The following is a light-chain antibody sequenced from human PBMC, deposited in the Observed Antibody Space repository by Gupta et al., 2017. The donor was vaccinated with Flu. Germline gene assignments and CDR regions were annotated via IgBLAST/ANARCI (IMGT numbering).Light chain of an antibody. V-gene: IGLV1-44*01. Sequence: SVTITCSESSSSIVSNPVHWYQQCSGTSPKLLMYSNAQRPSVFPDRFSGSKSVTAASLSISGLQAEEDADYYCAAWYDIMNGPVFGSGTRVTVL. CDR2: SNA. CDR3: AAWYDIMNGPV. CDR1: SSSIVSNP. J-gene: IGLJ1*01.